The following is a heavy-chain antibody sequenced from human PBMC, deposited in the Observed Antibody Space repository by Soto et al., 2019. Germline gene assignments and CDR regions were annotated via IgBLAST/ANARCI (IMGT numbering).Heavy chain of an antibody. CDR2: IKSKTDGGTT. CDR1: GFTFSNAW. CDR3: TTLVRGNYEFDY. V-gene: IGHV3-15*01. J-gene: IGHJ4*02. Sequence: GGSLRLSCAASGFTFSNAWMSWVRQAPGKGLEWVGRIKSKTDGGTTDYAAPVKGRFTISRDDSKNTLYLQMNSLKTEDTAVYYCTTLVRGNYEFDYWGQGTLVTVSS. D-gene: IGHD4-4*01.